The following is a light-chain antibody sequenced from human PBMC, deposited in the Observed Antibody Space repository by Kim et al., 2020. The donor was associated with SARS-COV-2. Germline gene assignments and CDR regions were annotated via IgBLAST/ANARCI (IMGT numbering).Light chain of an antibody. Sequence: DIQLTHSPPFLSASVGDRVTITCRASQGIGTYLAWYQQIPGKAPKLLIYRASTLQSGVPSRFSGSGSGTEFTLTISNLQPEDFAIYYCRQLNSYPWTFGQGTKVDIK. CDR3: RQLNSYPWT. J-gene: IGKJ1*01. CDR1: QGIGTY. CDR2: RAS. V-gene: IGKV1-9*01.